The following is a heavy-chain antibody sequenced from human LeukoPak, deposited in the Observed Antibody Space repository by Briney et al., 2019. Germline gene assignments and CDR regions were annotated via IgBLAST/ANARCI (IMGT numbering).Heavy chain of an antibody. Sequence: GASVKVSSKVSRYTFTRYAINWLRQATGQGLEWMGWINMYTANPAYAQGFTERFVFSLDTSVTTAYLQISNLKTEDTAVYYCARHDNDDDFDYWGQGTLVTVSS. CDR2: INMYTANP. CDR1: RYTFTRYA. V-gene: IGHV7-4-1*02. D-gene: IGHD3-16*01. J-gene: IGHJ4*02. CDR3: ARHDNDDDFDY.